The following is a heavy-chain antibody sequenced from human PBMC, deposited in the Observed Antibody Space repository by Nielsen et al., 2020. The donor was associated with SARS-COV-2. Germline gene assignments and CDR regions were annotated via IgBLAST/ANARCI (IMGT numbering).Heavy chain of an antibody. J-gene: IGHJ4*02. V-gene: IGHV3-48*04. CDR1: GFAFSGYT. CDR3: ARLWDDGYYFDTGPYDY. D-gene: IGHD3-22*01. CDR2: ISSGSSTI. Sequence: GESLKISCAASGFAFSGYTMNWVRQAPGKGLEWVSYISSGSSTIYYADSVKGRFTISRDNTENTLYLQMNSLRAEDTARYYCARLWDDGYYFDTGPYDYWGQGTLVTVSS.